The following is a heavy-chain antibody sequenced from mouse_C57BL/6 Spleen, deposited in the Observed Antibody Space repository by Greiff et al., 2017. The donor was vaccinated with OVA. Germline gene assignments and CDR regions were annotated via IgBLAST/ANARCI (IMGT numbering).Heavy chain of an antibody. J-gene: IGHJ3*01. CDR2: ISRGRSTI. CDR3: ARGGNYLAWFAY. Sequence: EVKLVESGGGLVKPGGSLKLSCAASGFTFSDYGMHWVRQAPEKGLEWVAYISRGRSTIYYADTVKGRFTISRDNAKNTLFLQMTSLRSEDTAMYYCARGGNYLAWFAYWGQGTLVTVSA. D-gene: IGHD2-1*01. V-gene: IGHV5-17*01. CDR1: GFTFSDYG.